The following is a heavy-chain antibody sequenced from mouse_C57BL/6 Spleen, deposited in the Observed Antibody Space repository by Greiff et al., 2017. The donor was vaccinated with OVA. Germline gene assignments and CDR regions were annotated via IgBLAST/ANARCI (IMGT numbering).Heavy chain of an antibody. CDR2: INPNYGTT. V-gene: IGHV1-39*01. J-gene: IGHJ2*01. CDR1: GYSFTDYN. Sequence: QLQESGPELVKPGASVKISCKASGYSFTDYNMNWVKQSNGKSLEWIGVINPNYGTTSYNQKFKGKATLTVDQSSSTAYMQLNSLTSEDSAVYYCARSGGYDGYYAFDYWGQGTTLTVSS. D-gene: IGHD2-3*01. CDR3: ARSGGYDGYYAFDY.